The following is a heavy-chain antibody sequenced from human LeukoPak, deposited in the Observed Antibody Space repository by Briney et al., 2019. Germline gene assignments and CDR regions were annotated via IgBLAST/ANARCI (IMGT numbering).Heavy chain of an antibody. Sequence: PSETLSLTCTVSGGSIGSYYWSWIRQPPGKGLEWIGYIYYSGSTNYNPSLKSRVTISVDTSKNQFSLKLSSVTAADTAVYYCARGLYYYDSTVGYWGQGTLVTVSS. V-gene: IGHV4-59*12. J-gene: IGHJ4*02. D-gene: IGHD3-22*01. CDR1: GGSIGSYY. CDR3: ARGLYYYDSTVGY. CDR2: IYYSGST.